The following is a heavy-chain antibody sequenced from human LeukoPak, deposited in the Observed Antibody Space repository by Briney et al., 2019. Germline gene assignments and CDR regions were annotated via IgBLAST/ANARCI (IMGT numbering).Heavy chain of an antibody. CDR3: ARRDYLDHFYYIDV. CDR2: IKPSGRT. CDR1: GGSISSGGYY. Sequence: SETLSLTCTVSGGSISSGGYYWIWIRQPPGKGLEWIGEIKPSGRTNYNPSLESRVTISVDTSKNHFSLKLSSVTAADTAVYYCARRDYLDHFYYIDVWDKGNTVTVSS. V-gene: IGHV4-39*02. J-gene: IGHJ6*03. D-gene: IGHD3-10*01.